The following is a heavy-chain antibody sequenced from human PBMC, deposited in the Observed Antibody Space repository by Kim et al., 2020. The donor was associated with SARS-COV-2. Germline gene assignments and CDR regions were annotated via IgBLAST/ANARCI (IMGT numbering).Heavy chain of an antibody. Sequence: TAYYAQKFQGRVTITADESTSTAYMELSSLRSEDTAVYYCARDPIVGATHWGQGTLVTVSS. J-gene: IGHJ4*02. CDR3: ARDPIVGATH. V-gene: IGHV1-69*01. CDR2: TA. D-gene: IGHD1-26*01.